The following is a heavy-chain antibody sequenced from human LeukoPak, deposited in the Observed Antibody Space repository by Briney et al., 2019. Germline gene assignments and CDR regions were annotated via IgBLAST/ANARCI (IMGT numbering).Heavy chain of an antibody. Sequence: GGSLRLSCSASEFTFSIYSMNWVRQPPAQGLEGVSSISSSSSYIYYADSVKGPFTIARDNAKNRLYLQLNSLRAEDTAVYYCARGVGAYCSGGSCTFDNWGQGTLVTVSS. CDR2: ISSSSSYI. D-gene: IGHD2-15*01. CDR1: EFTFSIYS. J-gene: IGHJ4*02. V-gene: IGHV3-21*06. CDR3: ARGVGAYCSGGSCTFDN.